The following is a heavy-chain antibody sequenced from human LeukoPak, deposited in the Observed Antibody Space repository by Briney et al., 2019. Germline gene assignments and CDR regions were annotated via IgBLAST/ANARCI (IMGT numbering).Heavy chain of an antibody. Sequence: PSETLSLTCTVSGGSISSYYWSWIRQPPGKGLEWIGYIYYSGSTNYSPSLKSRVTISVDTSKNQFSLELSSVTAADTAVYYCARAHLSLSAAGLECYFDYWGQGTLVTVSS. D-gene: IGHD6-13*01. CDR2: IYYSGST. J-gene: IGHJ4*02. CDR1: GGSISSYY. V-gene: IGHV4-59*01. CDR3: ARAHLSLSAAGLECYFDY.